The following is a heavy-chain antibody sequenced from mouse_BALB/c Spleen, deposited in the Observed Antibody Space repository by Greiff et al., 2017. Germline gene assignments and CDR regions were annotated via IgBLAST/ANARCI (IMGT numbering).Heavy chain of an antibody. CDR2: ILPGSGST. D-gene: IGHD2-4*01. J-gene: IGHJ3*01. V-gene: IGHV1-9*01. CDR1: GYTFSSYW. Sequence: VQLQESGAELMKPGASVKISCKATGYTFSSYWIEWVKQRPGHGLEWIGEILPGSGSTNYNEKFKGQATFTADTSSNTAYMQLSSLTSEDSAVYYCARGGITTRAWFAYWGQGTLVTVSA. CDR3: ARGGITTRAWFAY.